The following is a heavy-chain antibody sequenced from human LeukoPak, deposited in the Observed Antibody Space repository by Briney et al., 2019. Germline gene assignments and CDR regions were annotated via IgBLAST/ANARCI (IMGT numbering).Heavy chain of an antibody. CDR3: ATNDTKTATDTFY. CDR1: GGSFSGYY. J-gene: IGHJ4*02. V-gene: IGHV4-34*01. D-gene: IGHD6-13*01. CDR2: INHSGST. Sequence: PSETLSLTCAVYGGSFSGYYRSWIRQSPGKGLEWIGEINHSGSTNYNPSLKSRVAISVDTSKNQFSLKLTSVTVADTAVYYCATNDTKTATDTFYWGQGTLVIVSS.